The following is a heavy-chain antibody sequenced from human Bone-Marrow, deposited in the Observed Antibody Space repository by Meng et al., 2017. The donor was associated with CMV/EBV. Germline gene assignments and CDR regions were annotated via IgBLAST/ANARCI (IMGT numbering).Heavy chain of an antibody. D-gene: IGHD3-10*01. V-gene: IGHV3-23*01. CDR1: GFTFSSYA. J-gene: IGHJ4*02. Sequence: GESLKISCAASGFTFSSYAMSWVRQAPGKGLEWVSAISGSGGSTYYADSVKGRFTISRDNSKNTLFLEMNSLRVEDTAVYYCVPLRSPFWGQGTRVTVSS. CDR2: ISGSGGST. CDR3: VPLRSPF.